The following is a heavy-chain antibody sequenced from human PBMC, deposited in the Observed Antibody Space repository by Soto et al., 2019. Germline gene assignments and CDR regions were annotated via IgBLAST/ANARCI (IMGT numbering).Heavy chain of an antibody. D-gene: IGHD2-2*01. V-gene: IGHV4-61*02. CDR1: GGSVRDGSYY. Sequence: PSETLSLTCTVSGGSVRDGSYYWSWVRQPAGKGLEWVGRIYSDGTTNYSPSLKSRVTMSLDTSKDQFSLHLNSVTAADTAVYYCSRVGCSNSKCYTRGMDVRGQGTTVTVSS. J-gene: IGHJ6*02. CDR2: IYSDGTT. CDR3: SRVGCSNSKCYTRGMDV.